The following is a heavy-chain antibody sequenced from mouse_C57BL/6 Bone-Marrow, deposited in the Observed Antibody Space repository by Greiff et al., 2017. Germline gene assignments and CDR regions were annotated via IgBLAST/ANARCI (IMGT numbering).Heavy chain of an antibody. J-gene: IGHJ1*03. V-gene: IGHV1-53*01. Sequence: QVQLQQPGTELVKPGASVKLSCKASGYTFTSYWMHWVKQRPGQGLEWIGNINPSNGGTNYNEKFKSKATLTVDKSSSTAYMQLSSLTCKDSAVYYWASFGGSGVTTTVFDVWGTGTTVTVSS. CDR3: ASFGGSGVTTTVFDV. CDR1: GYTFTSYW. CDR2: INPSNGGT. D-gene: IGHD2-2*01.